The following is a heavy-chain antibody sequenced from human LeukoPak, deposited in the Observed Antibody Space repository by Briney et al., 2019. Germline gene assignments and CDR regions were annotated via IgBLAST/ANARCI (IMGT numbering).Heavy chain of an antibody. D-gene: IGHD3-3*01. V-gene: IGHV3-7*01. J-gene: IGHJ4*02. CDR3: ARSYYDFWSGYPPGYFDY. Sequence: GGSLRLSCVASGFAFSSYWMSWVRQAPGKGLEWVANIKQDGSEKYYVDSVKGRFTISRDNAKNSLYLQMNSLRAEDTAVYYCARSYYDFWSGYPPGYFDYWGQGTLVTVSS. CDR1: GFAFSSYW. CDR2: IKQDGSEK.